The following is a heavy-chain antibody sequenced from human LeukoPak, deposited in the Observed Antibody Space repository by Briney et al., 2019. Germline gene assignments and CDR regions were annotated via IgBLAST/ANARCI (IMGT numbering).Heavy chain of an antibody. CDR3: ARLSVDRTGYFYDN. CDR1: GYTFTDYY. J-gene: IGHJ4*02. D-gene: IGHD3-22*01. Sequence: ASVKVSCKASGYTFTDYYMHWVRQAPGQGLEWMGWINPNSGGANYALKFQGRVTMTRDTSISTAHVELSRLRSDDTAVYYCARLSVDRTGYFYDNWGQGTLVTVSS. V-gene: IGHV1-2*02. CDR2: INPNSGGA.